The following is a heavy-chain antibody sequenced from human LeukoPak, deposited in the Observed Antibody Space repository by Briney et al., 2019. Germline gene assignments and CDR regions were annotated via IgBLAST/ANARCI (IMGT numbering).Heavy chain of an antibody. J-gene: IGHJ4*02. Sequence: GRSLRLSCEASGFTFTGYSMNWVRQAPGKGLEWLSYIGIGGNTILYADFVKGRFTISRDNAKNSPSLQMNSLRDEDTAVYYCATDKDWAFDYWGQGTQVTVSS. CDR1: GFTFTGYS. CDR3: ATDKDWAFDY. D-gene: IGHD3-9*01. V-gene: IGHV3-48*02. CDR2: IGIGGNTI.